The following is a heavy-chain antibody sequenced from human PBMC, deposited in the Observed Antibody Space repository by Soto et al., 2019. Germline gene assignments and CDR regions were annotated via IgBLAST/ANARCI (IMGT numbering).Heavy chain of an antibody. CDR2: IYYRGGT. Sequence: SVTLSLTCTVSGGSIRGGGYFWSWVRQQPGKGLEWIGHIYYRGGTSYNPSLESRVAMSVDTSKNEFTLKVNSVTAADTAIYYCARXAKEENPKLESWYAFDFWGRGTLVTVSS. J-gene: IGHJ4*02. CDR3: ARXAKEENPKLESWYAFDF. CDR1: GGSIRGGGYF. D-gene: IGHD6-13*01. V-gene: IGHV4-31*03.